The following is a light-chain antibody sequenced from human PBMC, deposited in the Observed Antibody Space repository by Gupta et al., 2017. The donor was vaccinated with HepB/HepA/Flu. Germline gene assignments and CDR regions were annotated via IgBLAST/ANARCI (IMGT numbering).Light chain of an antibody. CDR1: SSNVGSYEF. V-gene: IGLV2-23*02. J-gene: IGLJ2*01. CDR2: EVN. CDR3: CADAGSDKLL. Sequence: QSALPQAAPVSGSPGQSITISCTGSSSNVGSYEFVSWYQQHPGKAPKLVIYEVNKRPAGVSNRFSAAKSGNTASLTISEHQDEDEAEYYCCADAGSDKLLFGGGTKLTVL.